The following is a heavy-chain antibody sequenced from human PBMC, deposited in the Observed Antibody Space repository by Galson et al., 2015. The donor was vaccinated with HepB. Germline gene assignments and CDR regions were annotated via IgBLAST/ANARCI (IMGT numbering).Heavy chain of an antibody. J-gene: IGHJ5*02. CDR3: ARDLAPHDFRFDH. D-gene: IGHD2/OR15-2a*01. V-gene: IGHV1-18*01. Sequence: SVKVSCKASGYTFTSYGISWVRQAPGQGLEWMGWISAYNGNTYYAPKLQGKVTMTTDTSTNTVYMVLRSVRSDDTAVYYCARDLAPHDFRFDHWGQGTLVTVSS. CDR1: GYTFTSYG. CDR2: ISAYNGNT.